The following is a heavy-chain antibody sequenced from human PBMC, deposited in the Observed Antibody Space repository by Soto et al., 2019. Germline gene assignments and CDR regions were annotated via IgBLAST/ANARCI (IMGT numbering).Heavy chain of an antibody. V-gene: IGHV3-9*01. J-gene: IGHJ4*01. D-gene: IGHD2-15*01. CDR1: GFTFDDYA. Sequence: PGGSLRLSCTASGFTFDDYAMHWVRQGPGRGLEWVSSITWNSGKIAYADSVKGRFTIARDDDNNSLYLQMNSLRPEDTALYYCVKDSYADFHRVLSTAEYFFDYWGHGTLVTVSS. CDR2: ITWNSGKI. CDR3: VKDSYADFHRVLSTAEYFFDY.